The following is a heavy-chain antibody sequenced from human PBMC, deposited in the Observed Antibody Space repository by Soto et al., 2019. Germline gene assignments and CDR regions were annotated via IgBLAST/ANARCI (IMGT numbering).Heavy chain of an antibody. Sequence: GGSLRLSCAASGFTFSSYAMSWVRQAPGKGLEWVSAISGSGGSTYYADSVKGRFTISRDNSKNTLYLQMNSLRAEDTAVYYCAKVSENGVGVSNFDPWCQGTRVTVAS. J-gene: IGHJ5*02. D-gene: IGHD1-26*01. CDR3: AKVSENGVGVSNFDP. CDR1: GFTFSSYA. V-gene: IGHV3-23*01. CDR2: ISGSGGST.